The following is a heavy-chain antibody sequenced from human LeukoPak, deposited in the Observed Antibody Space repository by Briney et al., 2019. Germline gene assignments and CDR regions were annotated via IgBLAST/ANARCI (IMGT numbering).Heavy chain of an antibody. J-gene: IGHJ6*03. V-gene: IGHV4-59*01. D-gene: IGHD1-26*01. CDR1: GGSISSYY. Sequence: PSETLSLTCTVSGGSISSYYWSWIRQPPGKGLEWIGYSYYSGSTNYNPSLKSRVTISVDTSKNQFSLKLSSVTAADTAVFYCARGRVGATSYYYFYMDVWGKGTTVTVSS. CDR3: ARGRVGATSYYYFYMDV. CDR2: SYYSGST.